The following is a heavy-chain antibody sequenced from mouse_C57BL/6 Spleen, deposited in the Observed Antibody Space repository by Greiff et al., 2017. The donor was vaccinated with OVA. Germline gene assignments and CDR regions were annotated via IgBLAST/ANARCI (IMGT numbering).Heavy chain of an antibody. D-gene: IGHD1-3*01. CDR1: GYTFTDYE. CDR3: TTKLAYFDY. Sequence: QVQLQQSGAELVRPGASVTLSCKASGYTFTDYEMHWVKQTPVHGLEWIGAIDPETGGTAYNQKFKGKAILTADKSSSTAYMELRSLTSEDSAVYYCTTKLAYFDYWGQGTTLTVSS. J-gene: IGHJ2*01. V-gene: IGHV1-15*01. CDR2: IDPETGGT.